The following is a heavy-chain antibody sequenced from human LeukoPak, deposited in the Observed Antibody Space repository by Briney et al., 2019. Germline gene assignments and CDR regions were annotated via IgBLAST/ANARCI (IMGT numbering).Heavy chain of an antibody. CDR2: MNPNSGNT. D-gene: IGHD3-3*01. CDR3: ARKRTGGYDFWSGYYGSYYYGMDV. CDR1: GYTFTSYD. Sequence: GASVKVSCKAFGYTFTSYDINWVRQDTGQGLEWMGWMNPNSGNTGYAQKFQGRVTMTRNTSISTAYMELSSLRSEDTAVYYCARKRTGGYDFWSGYYGSYYYGMDVWGQGTTVTVSS. J-gene: IGHJ6*02. V-gene: IGHV1-8*01.